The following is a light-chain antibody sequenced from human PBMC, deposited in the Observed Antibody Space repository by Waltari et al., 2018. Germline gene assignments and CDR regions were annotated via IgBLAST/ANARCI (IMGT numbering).Light chain of an antibody. CDR2: DAS. CDR3: QQSYTAPFT. V-gene: IGKV3-11*01. J-gene: IGKJ3*01. CDR1: QSVSSY. Sequence: IVLTQSPATLSVPPGERATLSCRASQSVSSYLAWYQQKPGQAPRLLIYDASNRATGIPARFSGSGSGTDFTLTISSLQPEDFATYYCQQSYTAPFTFGPGTQVDI.